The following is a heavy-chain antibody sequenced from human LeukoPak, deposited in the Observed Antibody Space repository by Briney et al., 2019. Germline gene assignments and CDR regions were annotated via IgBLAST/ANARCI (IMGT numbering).Heavy chain of an antibody. Sequence: SETLSLTCTVSGGSISSYYWSWIRQPPGKGLEWIGYIYYSGSTNYNPPLKSRVTISVDTSKNQFSLKLSSVTAADTAVYYCARLGLLWFGELFTWFDPWGQGTLVTVSS. V-gene: IGHV4-59*01. J-gene: IGHJ5*02. CDR3: ARLGLLWFGELFTWFDP. D-gene: IGHD3-10*01. CDR1: GGSISSYY. CDR2: IYYSGST.